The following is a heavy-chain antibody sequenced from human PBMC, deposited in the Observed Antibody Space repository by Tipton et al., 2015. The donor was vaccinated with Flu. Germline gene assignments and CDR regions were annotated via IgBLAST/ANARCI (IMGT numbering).Heavy chain of an antibody. CDR2: IDPSDSYT. CDR1: GYSFATYW. V-gene: IGHV5-10-1*01. Sequence: QSGAEVKKPGESLRISCKGSGYSFATYWISWVRQMPGKGLEWMGRIDPSDSYTNYSPSFQGHVTISAYKSISTAYLQWSSLKASDTAMYYCARHSHSDGIVGATTFGYWGQGTLVTVSS. D-gene: IGHD1-26*01. CDR3: ARHSHSDGIVGATTFGY. J-gene: IGHJ4*02.